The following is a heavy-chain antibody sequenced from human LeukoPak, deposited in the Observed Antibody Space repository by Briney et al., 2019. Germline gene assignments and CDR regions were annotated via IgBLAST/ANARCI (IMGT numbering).Heavy chain of an antibody. J-gene: IGHJ4*02. CDR2: MNPNSGNT. D-gene: IGHD6-6*01. Sequence: ASVKVSCKASGYTFTSYDINWVRQATGQGLEWMGWMNPNSGNTGYAQKFQGRVTITRNTSISTAYMGLSSLRSEDTAVYYCARGLGSSSPDDYWGQGTLVTVSS. V-gene: IGHV1-8*03. CDR3: ARGLGSSSPDDY. CDR1: GYTFTSYD.